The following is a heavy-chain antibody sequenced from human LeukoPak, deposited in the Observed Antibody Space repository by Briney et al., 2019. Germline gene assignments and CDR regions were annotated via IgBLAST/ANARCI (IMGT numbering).Heavy chain of an antibody. J-gene: IGHJ3*02. Sequence: SETLSLTCTVSGGSITRSYWSWVRQPPGKGLEWIGCIHSRGTTNYNPSLVSRVTLSLDTSENQFSLKVSSVTAAETAVYYCARHLTVTGHGNDACEIWGQGTMVAVSS. CDR2: IHSRGTT. D-gene: IGHD4-17*01. CDR1: GGSITRSY. V-gene: IGHV4-59*08. CDR3: ARHLTVTGHGNDACEI.